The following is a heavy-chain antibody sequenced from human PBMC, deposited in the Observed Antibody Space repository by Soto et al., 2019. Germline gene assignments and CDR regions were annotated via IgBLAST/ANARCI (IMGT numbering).Heavy chain of an antibody. Sequence: GGSLRLSCAASGFTFSSYVMHWVRQAPGKGLEWVAVISYDGSNKYYADSVKGRFTISRDNSKNTLYLQMNSLRAEDTAVYYCAKDPYTGISGIDYWGQGTLVTVSS. V-gene: IGHV3-30*18. CDR3: AKDPYTGISGIDY. CDR1: GFTFSSYV. J-gene: IGHJ4*02. CDR2: ISYDGSNK. D-gene: IGHD2-2*02.